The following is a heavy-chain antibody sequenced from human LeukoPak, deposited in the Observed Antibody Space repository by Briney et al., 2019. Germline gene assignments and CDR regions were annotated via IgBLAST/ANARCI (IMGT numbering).Heavy chain of an antibody. D-gene: IGHD5/OR15-5a*01. Sequence: GGSLRLSCPASGFTFSTSAMNWVRQVPGKGLEWVSSINSYSSHIYYAASVRGRFTVSRDNARNSVFLQMNSLTAEDTAVYYCARDPERYLRTGKFDYWGQGTLVTVSS. CDR3: ARDPERYLRTGKFDY. V-gene: IGHV3-21*01. J-gene: IGHJ4*02. CDR1: GFTFSTSA. CDR2: INSYSSHI.